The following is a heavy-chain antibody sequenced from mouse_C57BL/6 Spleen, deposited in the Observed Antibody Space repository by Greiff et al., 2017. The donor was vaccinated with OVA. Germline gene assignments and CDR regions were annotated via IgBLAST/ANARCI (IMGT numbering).Heavy chain of an antibody. J-gene: IGHJ3*01. D-gene: IGHD2-1*01. V-gene: IGHV14-4*01. CDR3: TSYGNYEGAWFAY. Sequence: VQLKESGAELVRPGASVKLSCTASGFNIKDDYMHWVKQRPEQGLEWIGWIDPENGDTEYASKFQGKATITADTSSNTAYLQLSSLTSEDTAVDYCTSYGNYEGAWFAYWGQGTLVTVSA. CDR1: GFNIKDDY. CDR2: IDPENGDT.